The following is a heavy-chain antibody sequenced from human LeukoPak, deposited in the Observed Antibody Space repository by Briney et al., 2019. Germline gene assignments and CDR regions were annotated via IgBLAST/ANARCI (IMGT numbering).Heavy chain of an antibody. Sequence: GGSLRLSCAASGFTFSDAWMTWVRQAPGKGLEWAGRIKSKNEGGAIDYPAPVKGRFTISRDDSKDTLYMQMTSLKIEDTAVYYCTARSSGWSSYGLDVWGQGTTVTVSS. D-gene: IGHD6-19*01. J-gene: IGHJ6*02. V-gene: IGHV3-15*05. CDR2: IKSKNEGGAI. CDR3: TARSSGWSSYGLDV. CDR1: GFTFSDAW.